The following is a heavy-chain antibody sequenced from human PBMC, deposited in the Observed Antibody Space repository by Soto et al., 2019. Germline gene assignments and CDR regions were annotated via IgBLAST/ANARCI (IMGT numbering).Heavy chain of an antibody. V-gene: IGHV3-9*01. CDR2: IGWKSGTL. Sequence: EVQLVESGGGLVQPGRSLRLSCAASGFTFDDYAMHWVRQAPGKGLEWVSGIGWKSGTLAYADSVKGRFTISRDNAKTSLYLQMNSLRAEDTALYYCARRHATMVYDYWGQGTLVTVSS. CDR3: ARRHATMVYDY. CDR1: GFTFDDYA. D-gene: IGHD3-10*01. J-gene: IGHJ4*02.